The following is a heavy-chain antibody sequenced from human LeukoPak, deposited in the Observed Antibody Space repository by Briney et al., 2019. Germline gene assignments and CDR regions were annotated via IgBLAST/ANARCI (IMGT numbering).Heavy chain of an antibody. CDR2: IYYSGTT. Sequence: SETLSLTCTVSGASINTYYWSWIRQPPGKGLEWIGYIYYSGTTNYNPSLKSRVTISVDTSKNQFSLKLSSVTAADTAVYYCARDYRRDGYNYIDYWGQGTLVTVSS. J-gene: IGHJ4*02. CDR1: GASINTYY. D-gene: IGHD5-24*01. V-gene: IGHV4-59*12. CDR3: ARDYRRDGYNYIDY.